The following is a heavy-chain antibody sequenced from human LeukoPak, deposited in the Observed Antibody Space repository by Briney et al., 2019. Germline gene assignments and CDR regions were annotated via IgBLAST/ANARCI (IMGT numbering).Heavy chain of an antibody. D-gene: IGHD3-3*01. CDR2: IKQDGSEK. Sequence: PGGSLRLSCAASGFTFSSYEMSWVRQAPGKGLEWVANIKQDGSEKYYVDSVKGRFTISRDNAKNSLYLQMNSLRAEDTAVYYCARVLIRFLEWRPDAFDIWGQGTMVTVSS. J-gene: IGHJ3*02. V-gene: IGHV3-7*01. CDR1: GFTFSSYE. CDR3: ARVLIRFLEWRPDAFDI.